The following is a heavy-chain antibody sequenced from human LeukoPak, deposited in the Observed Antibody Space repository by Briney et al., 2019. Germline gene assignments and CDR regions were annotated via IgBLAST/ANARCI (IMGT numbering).Heavy chain of an antibody. Sequence: GGSLRLSCAASGFTFSSYAMSWVRQAPGKGLEWVSGIGSGGGSTYYADSVKGRFTISRDNSKNPLYLQMNSLRAEDTAVYYCAYDDFWGGPPGAGDWGQGILVTLSA. CDR2: IGSGGGST. CDR3: AYDDFWGGPPGAGD. D-gene: IGHD3-3*01. J-gene: IGHJ4*02. CDR1: GFTFSSYA. V-gene: IGHV3-23*01.